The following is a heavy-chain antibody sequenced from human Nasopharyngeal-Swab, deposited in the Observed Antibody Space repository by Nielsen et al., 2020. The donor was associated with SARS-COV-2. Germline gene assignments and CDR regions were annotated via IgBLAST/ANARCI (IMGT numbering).Heavy chain of an antibody. Sequence: GESLKISCAASGFTFSSYGVHWVRQAPGKGLEWVAVIWYDGSNKYYTNSVKGRFTISRDNSKNTLYLQMNSLRAEDTAVYYCARDPVYSVRRNEGTGGYFDYWGQGTLVTVSS. J-gene: IGHJ4*02. CDR3: ARDPVYSVRRNEGTGGYFDY. CDR1: GFTFSSYG. CDR2: IWYDGSNK. D-gene: IGHD1-1*01. V-gene: IGHV3-33*01.